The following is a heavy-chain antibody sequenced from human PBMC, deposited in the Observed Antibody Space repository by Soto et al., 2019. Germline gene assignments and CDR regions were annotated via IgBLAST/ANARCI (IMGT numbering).Heavy chain of an antibody. CDR3: ASRQSFGVGNNWFDP. CDR2: IYYSGST. Sequence: SETLSLTCTVSGGSISSYYWSWIRQPPGKGLEWIGYIYYSGSTNYNPSLKSRVTISVDTSKNQFSLKLSSVTAADTAVYYCASRQSFGVGNNWFDPWGQGTLVTVSS. CDR1: GGSISSYY. D-gene: IGHD3-3*01. J-gene: IGHJ5*02. V-gene: IGHV4-59*01.